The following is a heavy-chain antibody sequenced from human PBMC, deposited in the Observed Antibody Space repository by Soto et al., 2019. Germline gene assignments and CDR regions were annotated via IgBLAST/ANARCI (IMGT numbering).Heavy chain of an antibody. Sequence: QVQLQESGPGLVKPSQTLSLTCTVSGGSISSGDYYWTWIRQPPGKGLEWIGYIYYSGYTYYNPSLKSRITISVDTSKNQFSLKLTFVTAADTAVYFCARGGNGYHILTGFSSHYWGQGTLVTVSS. CDR2: IYYSGYT. V-gene: IGHV4-30-4*01. CDR3: ARGGNGYHILTGFSSHY. D-gene: IGHD3-9*01. J-gene: IGHJ4*02. CDR1: GGSISSGDYY.